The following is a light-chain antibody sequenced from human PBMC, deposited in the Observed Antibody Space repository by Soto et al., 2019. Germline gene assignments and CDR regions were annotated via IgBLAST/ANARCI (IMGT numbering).Light chain of an antibody. CDR3: NSYASSNPWV. CDR1: NSDVGSYIY. V-gene: IGLV2-14*01. J-gene: IGLJ3*02. CDR2: DVS. Sequence: QSVLTQPASVSGSPGQSITISCTGTNSDVGSYIYVSWYQQHPGKAPKLIIYDVSNRPSGVSDRFSGSKSGNTASLTISGLQAEDEADYYCNSYASSNPWVFGGGTQLTVL.